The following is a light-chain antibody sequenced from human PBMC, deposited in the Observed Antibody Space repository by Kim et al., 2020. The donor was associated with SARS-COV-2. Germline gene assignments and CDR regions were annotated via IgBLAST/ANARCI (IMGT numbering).Light chain of an antibody. CDR1: SSDVGGYNY. Sequence: QSALTQPASVSGSPGLLITISCTGTSSDVGGYNYVSWYQQHPGKAPKLMIYDVSNRPSGVSNRFSGSKSGNTASLTISGLQAEDEAGYYCSSYTSSITWVFRGGTQLTVL. V-gene: IGLV2-14*03. CDR3: SSYTSSITWV. J-gene: IGLJ3*02. CDR2: DVS.